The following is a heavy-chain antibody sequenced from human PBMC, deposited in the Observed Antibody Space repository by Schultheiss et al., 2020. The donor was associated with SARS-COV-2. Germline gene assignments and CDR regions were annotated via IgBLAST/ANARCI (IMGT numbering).Heavy chain of an antibody. CDR3: ARPMGRSYGMDV. D-gene: IGHD3-10*01. V-gene: IGHV1-69*06. CDR1: GGTFSSYA. Sequence: SVKVSCKASGGTFSSYAISWVRQAPGQGLEWMGGIIPIFGTANYAQKFQGRVTITADKSTSTAYMELSSLRSEDTAVYYCARPMGRSYGMDVWGQGTTVTVSS. CDR2: IIPIFGTA. J-gene: IGHJ6*02.